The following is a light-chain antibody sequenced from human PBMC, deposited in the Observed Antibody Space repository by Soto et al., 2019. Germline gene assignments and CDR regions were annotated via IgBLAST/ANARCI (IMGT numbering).Light chain of an antibody. J-gene: IGKJ5*01. CDR1: QTISTY. Sequence: DIQMTQSPSSLSASVGDRVTITCRASQTISTYLNWYQKKPGKAPQLLIYTASTLQSGVPSRFSGSGSGTDFTLTINSLQPEDVATYYCQQSYSNFFTFGQGTRLDIK. CDR3: QQSYSNFFT. CDR2: TAS. V-gene: IGKV1-39*01.